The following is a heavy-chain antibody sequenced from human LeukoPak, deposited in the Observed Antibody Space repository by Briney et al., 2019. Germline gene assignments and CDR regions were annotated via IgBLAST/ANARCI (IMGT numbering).Heavy chain of an antibody. V-gene: IGHV1-69*04. CDR1: GGTFTSYA. Sequence: SVKVSCKASGGTFTSYAISWVRQAPGQGLEWMGRIIPILGIANYAQKFQGRVTITADKSTSTAYMELSSLRSEDTAVYYCARGRVGAPGDGYWGQGTLVTVSS. J-gene: IGHJ4*02. D-gene: IGHD1-26*01. CDR3: ARGRVGAPGDGY. CDR2: IIPILGIA.